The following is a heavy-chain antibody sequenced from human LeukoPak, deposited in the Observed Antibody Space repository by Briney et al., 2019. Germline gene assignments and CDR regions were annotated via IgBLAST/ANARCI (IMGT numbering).Heavy chain of an antibody. D-gene: IGHD2-2*01. CDR1: GFTFSSYG. Sequence: GRSLRLSCAASGFTFSSYGMHWVRQAPGKGLEWVAVISYDGSNKYYADSVKGRFTISRDNSKNTLYLQMNSLRAEDTAVYYCARGYVVVPAAMGYWGQGTLVTVSS. CDR2: ISYDGSNK. V-gene: IGHV3-30*19. J-gene: IGHJ4*02. CDR3: ARGYVVVPAAMGY.